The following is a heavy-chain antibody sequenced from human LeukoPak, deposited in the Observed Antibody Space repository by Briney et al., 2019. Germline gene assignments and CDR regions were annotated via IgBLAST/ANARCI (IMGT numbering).Heavy chain of an antibody. CDR1: GYTFTDYY. CDR3: ARTSIAARRADFDY. D-gene: IGHD6-6*01. V-gene: IGHV1-2*02. Sequence: ASVRVSCKTSGYTFTDYYIHWMRQAPGQGLEWMGWINSNSGGTSYAQKFQGRVTLTRDTPTRTAFMELNRLTSDDTAVYYWARTSIAARRADFDYWGQGTVVTVSS. CDR2: INSNSGGT. J-gene: IGHJ4*02.